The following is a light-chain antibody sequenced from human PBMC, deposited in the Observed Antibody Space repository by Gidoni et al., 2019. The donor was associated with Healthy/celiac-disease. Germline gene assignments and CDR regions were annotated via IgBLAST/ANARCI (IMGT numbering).Light chain of an antibody. J-gene: IGLJ2*01. CDR2: QDT. V-gene: IGLV3-1*01. CDR1: KLGDKY. CDR3: QAWDSSTVV. Sequence: SYELTQPHSVSVSPGQTASITCSGDKLGDKYASWYQQKPGQSTVLVIYQDTERPSGIPERFSGSNSGNTATLTISGTQAMDEADYYCQAWDSSTVVFGGGTKLTVL.